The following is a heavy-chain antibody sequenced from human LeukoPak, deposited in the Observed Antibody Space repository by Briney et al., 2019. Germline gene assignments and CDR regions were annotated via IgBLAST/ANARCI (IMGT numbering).Heavy chain of an antibody. CDR3: ARDRVLTFPSSGWYGHWFDP. CDR2: INPNSGGT. CDR1: GYTFTGYY. V-gene: IGHV1-2*02. J-gene: IGHJ5*02. Sequence: GASVKVSCKASGYTFTGYYMHWVRQAPGQGLEWMGWINPNSGGTNYAQKFQGRVTMTRDTSISTAYMELSRLRSDDTAVYYCARDRVLTFPSSGWYGHWFDPWGQGTLVTVSS. D-gene: IGHD6-19*01.